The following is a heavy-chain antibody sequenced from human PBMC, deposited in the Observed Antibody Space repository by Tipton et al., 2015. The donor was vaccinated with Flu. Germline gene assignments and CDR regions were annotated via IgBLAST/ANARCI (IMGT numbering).Heavy chain of an antibody. Sequence: TLSLTCSVSGDSIASDYFWGWIRQPPGKGLEWIGNIYHTGSTYYNPSLRSRVTILVDRSKNQFSLKLSFVTAADTAMYYCGGPSTQDYFDSSITTDAFDVWGQGIMVTVSS. D-gene: IGHD3-22*01. CDR1: GDSIASDYF. CDR2: IYHTGST. CDR3: GGPSTQDYFDSSITTDAFDV. J-gene: IGHJ3*01. V-gene: IGHV4-38-2*01.